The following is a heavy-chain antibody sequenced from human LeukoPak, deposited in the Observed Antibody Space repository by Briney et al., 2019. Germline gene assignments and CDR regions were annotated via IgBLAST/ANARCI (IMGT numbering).Heavy chain of an antibody. V-gene: IGHV4-61*01. CDR1: GGSVSSGSYY. D-gene: IGHD6-25*01. CDR2: IYYSGST. CDR3: ARGGAAVDDYYYYGMDV. J-gene: IGHJ6*02. Sequence: PSETLSLTCTVSGGSVSSGSYYWSWIRQPPGKGLEWIGYIYYSGSTNYNPSLKSRVTISVDTSKNQFSLKLSSVTAADTAVYYCARGGAAVDDYYYYGMDVWGQGTTVTVSS.